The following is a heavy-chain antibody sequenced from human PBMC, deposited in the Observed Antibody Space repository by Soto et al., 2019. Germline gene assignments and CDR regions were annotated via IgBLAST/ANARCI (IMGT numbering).Heavy chain of an antibody. D-gene: IGHD3-10*01. V-gene: IGHV1-18*01. CDR3: ARDLDGSGSYYTDY. CDR2: ISAYNGNT. J-gene: IGHJ4*02. Sequence: GASVKVSCKASGYMFVTYGISWVRQAPGQGLEWMGWISAYNGNTKYAQNLQGRVTMTTDASTSRAYMEMRSLRSDDTAVYYCARDLDGSGSYYTDYWGRGTLVTVAS. CDR1: GYMFVTYG.